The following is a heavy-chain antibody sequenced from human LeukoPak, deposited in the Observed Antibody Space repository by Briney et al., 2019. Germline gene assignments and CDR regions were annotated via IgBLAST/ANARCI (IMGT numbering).Heavy chain of an antibody. D-gene: IGHD3-3*01. J-gene: IGHJ4*02. V-gene: IGHV3-48*04. Sequence: PGGSLRLSCAASGFTFSSYTMNWVRQAPGKGLEWVAYISATGNTVYYADSVKGRFTISRDNAKNSLYLEMNSLRAEDTAVYYSARDTPYDVWRGSYPAFDYWGLGNLVTVSS. CDR1: GFTFSSYT. CDR3: ARDTPYDVWRGSYPAFDY. CDR2: ISATGNTV.